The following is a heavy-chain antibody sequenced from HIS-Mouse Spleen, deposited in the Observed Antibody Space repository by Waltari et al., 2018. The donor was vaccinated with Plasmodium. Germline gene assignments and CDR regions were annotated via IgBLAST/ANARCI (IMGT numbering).Heavy chain of an antibody. CDR2: IYYSGST. CDR1: GFTFSSYR. V-gene: IGHV4-39*07. D-gene: IGHD1-7*01. Sequence: VQLVESGGGLVKPGGSLGLSCAASGFTFSSYRLNWVRQAPGKGLEWIGSIYYSGSTYYNPSLKSRVTISVDTSKNQFSLKLSSVTAADTAVYYCARDRITGTSYFDYWGQGTLVTVSS. CDR3: ARDRITGTSYFDY. J-gene: IGHJ4*02.